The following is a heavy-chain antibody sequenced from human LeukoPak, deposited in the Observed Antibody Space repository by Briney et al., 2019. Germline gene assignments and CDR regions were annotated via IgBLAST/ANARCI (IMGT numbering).Heavy chain of an antibody. CDR1: GGSISSYY. D-gene: IGHD3-3*01. CDR2: IYYSGST. CDR3: ARDGLFGVDV. J-gene: IGHJ6*02. Sequence: SETLSLTCTVSGGSISSYYWSWIRQPPGKGLEWIGYIYYSGSTYYNPSLKSRVTISVDTSKNQFSLKLSSVTAADTAVYYCARDGLFGVDVWGQGTTVTVSS. V-gene: IGHV4-59*12.